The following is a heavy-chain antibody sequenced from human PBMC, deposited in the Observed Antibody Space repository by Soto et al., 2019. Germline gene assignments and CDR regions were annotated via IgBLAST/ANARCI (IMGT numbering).Heavy chain of an antibody. CDR2: ISAYNGNT. CDR3: ARDWADYDILTGYPHFDY. J-gene: IGHJ4*02. Sequence: GASVKVSCKASGYTFTSYGISWVRQAPGQGLEWMGWISAYNGNTNYAQKLQGRVTMTTDTSTSTAYMELRSLRSDDTAVYYCARDWADYDILTGYPHFDYWGQGTLVTVS. V-gene: IGHV1-18*01. CDR1: GYTFTSYG. D-gene: IGHD3-9*01.